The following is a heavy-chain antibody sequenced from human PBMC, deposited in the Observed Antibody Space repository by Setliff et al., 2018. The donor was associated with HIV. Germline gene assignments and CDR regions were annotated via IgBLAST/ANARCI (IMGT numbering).Heavy chain of an antibody. CDR2: IYYSGTT. CDR3: ARHRDSSGWYGDYYYYMDV. J-gene: IGHJ6*03. Sequence: ETLSLTCTVSGDSVSSASYYWSWIRQPPGKGLEWIGYIYYSGTTKYNPSLKSRVTISVDTSKNQFSLKLSSVTAADTAVYYCARHRDSSGWYGDYYYYMDVWGKGTTVTVSS. D-gene: IGHD6-19*01. V-gene: IGHV4-61*01. CDR1: GDSVSSASYY.